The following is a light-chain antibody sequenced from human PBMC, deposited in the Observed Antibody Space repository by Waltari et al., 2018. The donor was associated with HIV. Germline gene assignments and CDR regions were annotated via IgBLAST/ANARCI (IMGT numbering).Light chain of an antibody. J-gene: IGLJ2*01. Sequence: SVDLTHPSSVSVSPGQTARLHCSGTVVAKNFVRWFQQKPGRPPTLVIYKDTERPSESPERFSGSSSGTTATLTITGAQVEDEADYYCYCAADKNVLGGGTKLTVL. CDR2: KDT. V-gene: IGLV3-27*01. CDR1: VVAKNF. CDR3: YCAADKNV.